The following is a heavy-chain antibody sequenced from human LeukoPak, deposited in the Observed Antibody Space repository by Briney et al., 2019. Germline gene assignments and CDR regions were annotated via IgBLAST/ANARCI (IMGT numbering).Heavy chain of an antibody. CDR3: ARDSWDSSGYYLY. CDR1: GFTFSSYW. CDR2: INRDGRST. J-gene: IGHJ4*02. V-gene: IGHV3-74*01. Sequence: GGSLRLSCAASGFTFSSYWMHWVRQAPGKGLVWVSRINRDGRSTSYADSVKGRFTISRDNAKNTLYLQMDSLRAEDTAVYYCARDSWDSSGYYLYWGQGTLVTVSS. D-gene: IGHD3-22*01.